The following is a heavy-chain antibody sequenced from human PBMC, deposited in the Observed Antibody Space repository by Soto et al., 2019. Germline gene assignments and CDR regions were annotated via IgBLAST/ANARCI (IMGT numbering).Heavy chain of an antibody. CDR2: INAGYGNT. D-gene: IGHD1-1*01. CDR1: GYTFSSYA. V-gene: IGHV1-3*01. Sequence: ASVKVSCKACGYTFSSYAMHWVRQAPGQRLEWMGWINAGYGNTKSSQKFQDRVTISRDTSASTAYMELTSLRSEDTAVYYCARDTPDGTFDFWGQGTLVTGSS. J-gene: IGHJ4*02. CDR3: ARDTPDGTFDF.